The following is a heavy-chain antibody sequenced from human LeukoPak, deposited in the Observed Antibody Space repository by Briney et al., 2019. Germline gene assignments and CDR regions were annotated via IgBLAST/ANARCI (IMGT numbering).Heavy chain of an antibody. CDR1: GFTFSSYS. D-gene: IGHD3-22*01. CDR2: ISSSSSYI. J-gene: IGHJ4*02. V-gene: IGHV3-21*01. Sequence: GGSLRLSCAASGFTFSSYSMNWVRQAPGKGLEWVSSISSSSSYIYYADSVKGRFTISRDNAKNSLYLQMNSLRAEGTAVYYCARVPYDSSGYYYQYWGQGTLVTVSS. CDR3: ARVPYDSSGYYYQY.